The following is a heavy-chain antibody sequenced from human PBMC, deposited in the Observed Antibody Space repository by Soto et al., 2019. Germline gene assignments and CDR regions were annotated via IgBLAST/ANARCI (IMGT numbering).Heavy chain of an antibody. CDR2: IYYSGST. CDR1: GGSVXSGSYY. CDR3: ARGDYYDSSGYYCDFDY. J-gene: IGHJ4*02. V-gene: IGHV4-61*01. Sequence: SETLSLTCTFSGGSVXSGSYYWSWIRQPPGKGLEWIGYIYYSGSTNYNPSLKSRVTISVDTSKNQFSLKLSSVTAADTAVYYCARGDYYDSSGYYCDFDYWGQGTLLTVSS. D-gene: IGHD3-22*01.